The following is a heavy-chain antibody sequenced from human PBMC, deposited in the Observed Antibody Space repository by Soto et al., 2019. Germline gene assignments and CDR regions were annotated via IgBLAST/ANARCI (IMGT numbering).Heavy chain of an antibody. CDR1: GGSVSSGSYY. D-gene: IGHD3-22*01. CDR2: IYYSGST. Sequence: PSETLSLTCTVSGGSVSSGSYYWSWIRQPPGKGLEWIGYIYYSGSTNYNPSLKSRVTISVDTSKNQFSLKLSSVTAADTAVYYCAREWYYYDSSGYYFNWFDPWGQGTLVTSPQ. CDR3: AREWYYYDSSGYYFNWFDP. V-gene: IGHV4-61*01. J-gene: IGHJ5*02.